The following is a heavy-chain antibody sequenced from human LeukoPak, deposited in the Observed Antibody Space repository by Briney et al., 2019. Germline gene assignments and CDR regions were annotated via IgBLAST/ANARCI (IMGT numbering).Heavy chain of an antibody. CDR3: AREGEYYGSPVVYFQH. CDR1: GGTFSSYA. J-gene: IGHJ1*01. CDR2: ISAYNGQT. V-gene: IGHV1-18*01. Sequence: GSSVKVSCKASGGTFSSYAIRWVRPAPGQGLAWVGWISAYNGQTNNAQKLQGRVTMTADTATTTAYMELRSLRSDDTAVYYCAREGEYYGSPVVYFQHWGQGTLVTVSS. D-gene: IGHD3-22*01.